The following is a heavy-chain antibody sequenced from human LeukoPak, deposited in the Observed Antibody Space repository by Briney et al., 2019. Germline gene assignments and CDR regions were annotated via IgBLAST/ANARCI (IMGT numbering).Heavy chain of an antibody. CDR2: ISSSSSYI. Sequence: GGSLRLSCAASGFTFSGYSMNWVRQAPGKGLEWVSSISSSSSYIYYADSVKGRFTISRDNAKNSLYLQMNSLRAEDTAVYYCARDQGLGRAFDIWGQGTMVTVSS. J-gene: IGHJ3*02. CDR3: ARDQGLGRAFDI. CDR1: GFTFSGYS. V-gene: IGHV3-21*01.